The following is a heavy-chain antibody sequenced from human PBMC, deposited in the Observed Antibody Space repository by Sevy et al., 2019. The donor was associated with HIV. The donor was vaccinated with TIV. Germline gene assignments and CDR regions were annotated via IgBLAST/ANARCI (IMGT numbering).Heavy chain of an antibody. CDR3: ARDRPGSFGFDT. Sequence: ASVKVSCKTFGYTFTDYFIHWVRQAPGQGLEWMGWIKRNSGGTNSALKFRGRVTMTRDTAMNTAYMELNRLTSDDTAIYFCARDRPGSFGFDTWGQGTLVTVSS. CDR2: IKRNSGGT. D-gene: IGHD1-26*01. V-gene: IGHV1-2*02. J-gene: IGHJ5*02. CDR1: GYTFTDYF.